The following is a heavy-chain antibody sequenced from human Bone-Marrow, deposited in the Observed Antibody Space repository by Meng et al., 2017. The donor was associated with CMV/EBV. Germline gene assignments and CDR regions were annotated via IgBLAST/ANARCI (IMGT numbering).Heavy chain of an antibody. Sequence: GGSLRLSCEASGFIFNTYNMNWVRQAAGKGLEWRSFIKYDATETSYADSVRGRFFISRDNSRKILYLQMSRLRPEDTARYYCAFYSSSGYYFDYWGQGALVTVSS. CDR2: IKYDATET. CDR3: AFYSSSGYYFDY. D-gene: IGHD6-25*01. J-gene: IGHJ4*02. V-gene: IGHV3-30*02. CDR1: GFIFNTYN.